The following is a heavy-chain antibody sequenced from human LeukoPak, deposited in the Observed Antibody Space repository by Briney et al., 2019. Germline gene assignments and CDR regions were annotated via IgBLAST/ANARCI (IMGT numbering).Heavy chain of an antibody. CDR2: VTYDGSTT. CDR3: ARASDGWSIDY. CDR1: GFSFTSLW. D-gene: IGHD5-24*01. J-gene: IGHJ4*02. V-gene: IGHV3-74*01. Sequence: GGSPRLSCAASGFSFTSLWIHWVRQVPGKGLAWVSYVTYDGSTTIYADSVKGRFTISRDNAYNTVYLQMNSLRAEDTAIYYCARASDGWSIDYWGQGTLVTVSS.